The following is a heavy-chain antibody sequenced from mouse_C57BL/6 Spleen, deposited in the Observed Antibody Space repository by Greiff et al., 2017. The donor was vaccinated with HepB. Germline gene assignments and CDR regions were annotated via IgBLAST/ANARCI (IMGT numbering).Heavy chain of an antibody. CDR2: INYDGSST. D-gene: IGHD2-4*01. J-gene: IGHJ4*01. CDR1: GFTFSDYY. Sequence: EVKLVESEGGLVQPGSSMKLSCTASGFTFSDYYMAWVRQVPEKGLEWVANINYDGSSTYYLDSLKSRFIISRDNAKNILYLQMSSLKSEDTATYYSARGDYGGGYYAMDYWGQGTSVTVSS. CDR3: ARGDYGGGYYAMDY. V-gene: IGHV5-16*01.